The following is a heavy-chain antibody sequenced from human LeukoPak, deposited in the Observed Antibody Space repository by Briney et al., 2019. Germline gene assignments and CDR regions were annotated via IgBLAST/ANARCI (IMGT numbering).Heavy chain of an antibody. Sequence: GASVKVSCKTSGYNFPSYTMHWLRQAPGQSPEWMGSINGDNGNTRYSEKFQDRVTFTRNTSASSAYMELSSLRFEDTAVYYCARSSSGTYHYWGQGTLATVSS. CDR3: ARSSSGTYHY. D-gene: IGHD3-10*01. CDR2: INGDNGNT. J-gene: IGHJ4*02. V-gene: IGHV1-3*01. CDR1: GYNFPSYT.